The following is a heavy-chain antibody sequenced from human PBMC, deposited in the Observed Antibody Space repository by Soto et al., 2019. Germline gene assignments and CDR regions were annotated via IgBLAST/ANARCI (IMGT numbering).Heavy chain of an antibody. D-gene: IGHD2-2*01. V-gene: IGHV1-18*04. CDR2: ISEYNGNI. CDR3: ARRSTDTASWFYDL. J-gene: IGHJ2*01. Sequence: QVQLVQSGAEVKKPGASVKVSCKASGYALTSSGITWVRQAPGQGLEWMGWISEYNGNIDYAEKFQTRVALTTDTSTGTAFVELRDLRSDDTAVYYCARRSTDTASWFYDLWGRGTLVTVSS. CDR1: GYALTSSG.